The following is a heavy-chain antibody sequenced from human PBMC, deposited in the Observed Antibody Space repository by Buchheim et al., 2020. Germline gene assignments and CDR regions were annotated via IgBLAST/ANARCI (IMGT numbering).Heavy chain of an antibody. V-gene: IGHV4-34*01. CDR1: GGSFSGYY. Sequence: QVQLQQWGAGLLKPSETLSLTCAVYGGSFSGYYWSWIRQPPGKGLEWIGEINHSGSTNYNPSLKRRVTISVDTSKNQFSLKLSSVTAADTAVYYCARATYYYGSGSYTFDYWGQGTL. CDR2: INHSGST. J-gene: IGHJ4*02. CDR3: ARATYYYGSGSYTFDY. D-gene: IGHD3-10*01.